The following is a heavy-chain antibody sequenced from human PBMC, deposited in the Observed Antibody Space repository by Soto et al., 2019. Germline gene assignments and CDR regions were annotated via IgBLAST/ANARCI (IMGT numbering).Heavy chain of an antibody. Sequence: PSETLSLTCNVSGDSINGYYWSWIRQPPGKGLEWIGYIYYSGSTKYNPSLQSRVTMSVDTSKNQFSLKLRSVNAADTAVYYCAKDTMGITIFGVVTNYYYYGMDVWGQGTTITVSS. D-gene: IGHD3-3*01. V-gene: IGHV4-59*01. CDR3: AKDTMGITIFGVVTNYYYYGMDV. J-gene: IGHJ6*02. CDR2: IYYSGST. CDR1: GDSINGYY.